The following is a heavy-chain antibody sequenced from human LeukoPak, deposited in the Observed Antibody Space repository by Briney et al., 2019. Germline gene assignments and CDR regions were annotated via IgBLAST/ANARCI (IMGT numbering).Heavy chain of an antibody. J-gene: IGHJ4*02. CDR3: ARWAGGSGWYFFDY. Sequence: ASVKVSCKASGYTFTSYAMHWVRQAPGQRLEWMGWINAGNGNTKYSQKFQGRVTITRDTSVSTAYMELSSLRSEDTAVYYCARWAGGSGWYFFDYWGQGTLVTVSS. CDR2: INAGNGNT. V-gene: IGHV1-3*01. D-gene: IGHD6-19*01. CDR1: GYTFTSYA.